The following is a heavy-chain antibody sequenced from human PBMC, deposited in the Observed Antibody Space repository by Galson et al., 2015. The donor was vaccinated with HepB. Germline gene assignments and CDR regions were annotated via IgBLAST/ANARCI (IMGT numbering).Heavy chain of an antibody. D-gene: IGHD6-19*01. Sequence: SCAASGFTFSSYWMHWVRQAPGKGLVWVSRINSDGSSTSYADSVKGRFTISRDNAKNTLYLQTNSLRAEDTAVYYCARDPGIAVAGSPFVWGQGTLVTVSS. CDR3: ARDPGIAVAGSPFV. CDR1: GFTFSSYW. V-gene: IGHV3-74*01. J-gene: IGHJ4*02. CDR2: INSDGSST.